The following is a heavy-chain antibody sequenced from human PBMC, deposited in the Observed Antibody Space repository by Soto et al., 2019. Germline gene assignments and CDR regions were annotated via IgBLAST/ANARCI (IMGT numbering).Heavy chain of an antibody. CDR3: AKRDSECFGTHYYYGMDV. CDR1: RFPFSSYA. Sequence: HPGGSLRFSCAASRFPFSSYAMSWVRKAPGKGLEWVSAISGSGGSTYYADSVKGRFTISRDNSKNTLYLQMNSLRAEDTAVYYCAKRDSECFGTHYYYGMDVWGQGTTVTVSS. D-gene: IGHD3-3*01. J-gene: IGHJ6*02. CDR2: ISGSGGST. V-gene: IGHV3-23*01.